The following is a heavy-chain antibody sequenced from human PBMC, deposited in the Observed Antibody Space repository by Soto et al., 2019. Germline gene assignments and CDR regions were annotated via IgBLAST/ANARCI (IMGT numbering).Heavy chain of an antibody. CDR2: ISGSGGST. CDR1: GFTFSSYA. CDR3: AKEKDIVVVPAADLDY. V-gene: IGHV3-23*01. J-gene: IGHJ4*02. Sequence: GGSLRLSCAASGFTFSSYAMSWVRQAPGKGLEWVSAISGSGGSTYYADSVKGRFTISRDNSKNTLYLQMNSLRAEDTAVYYCAKEKDIVVVPAADLDYWGQGTLVTVSS. D-gene: IGHD2-2*01.